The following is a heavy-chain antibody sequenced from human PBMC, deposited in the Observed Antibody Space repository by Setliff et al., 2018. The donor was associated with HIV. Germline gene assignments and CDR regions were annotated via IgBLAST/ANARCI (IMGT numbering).Heavy chain of an antibody. D-gene: IGHD6-13*01. J-gene: IGHJ4*02. Sequence: ASVKVSCKASGYTFTSYAMHWVRQAPGQRLEWMGWINAGNGNTKYSQKFQDRVTMTSDTSTSTVYMELRSLRSEDTAIYYCVKEYHTAATDTRVANYFDYWGQGTLVTVSS. CDR3: VKEYHTAATDTRVANYFDY. CDR2: INAGNGNT. V-gene: IGHV1-3*01. CDR1: GYTFTSYA.